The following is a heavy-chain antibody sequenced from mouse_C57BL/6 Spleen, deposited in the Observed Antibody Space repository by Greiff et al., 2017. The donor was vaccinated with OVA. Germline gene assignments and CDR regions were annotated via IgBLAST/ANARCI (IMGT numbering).Heavy chain of an antibody. J-gene: IGHJ4*01. CDR1: GFTFSSYA. V-gene: IGHV5-4*01. D-gene: IGHD2-4*01. CDR3: ARPYDSFYAMDY. CDR2: ISDGGSYT. Sequence: EVQLQESGGGLVKPGGSLKLSCAASGFTFSSYAMSWVRQTPEKRLEWVATISDGGSYTYYPDNVKGRFTISRDNAKNNLYLQMSHLKSEDTAMYYCARPYDSFYAMDYWGQGTSVTVSS.